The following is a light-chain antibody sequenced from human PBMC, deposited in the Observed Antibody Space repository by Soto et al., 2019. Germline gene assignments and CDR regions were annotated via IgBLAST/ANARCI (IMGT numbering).Light chain of an antibody. J-gene: IGKJ4*01. V-gene: IGKV1-33*01. CDR3: QQYDSLPPT. CDR2: DAF. Sequence: DIQMTQSPSSLSVFVGDSITITCQASQDIKNYLNWYQHKPGKAPKLLIYDAFKSDTGVPSRFSGSGSGTDFTFTISSLQPEDIATYFCQQYDSLPPTFGGGTRVDI. CDR1: QDIKNY.